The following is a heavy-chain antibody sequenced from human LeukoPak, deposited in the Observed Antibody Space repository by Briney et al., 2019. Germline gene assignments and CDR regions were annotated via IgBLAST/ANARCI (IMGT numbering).Heavy chain of an antibody. D-gene: IGHD6-19*01. Sequence: PSETLSLTCAVYGGSFSGYYWSWIRQPPGKGLEWIGEINHSGSTNYNPSLKSRVTISVDTSKNQFSLKLSSVTAADTAVYYCARLSLYSSGWYRTHYFDYWGQGTLVTVSS. V-gene: IGHV4-34*01. CDR3: ARLSLYSSGWYRTHYFDY. J-gene: IGHJ4*02. CDR1: GGSFSGYY. CDR2: INHSGST.